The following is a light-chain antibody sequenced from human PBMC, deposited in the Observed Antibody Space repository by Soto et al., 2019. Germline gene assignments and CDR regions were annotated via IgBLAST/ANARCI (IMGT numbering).Light chain of an antibody. CDR3: QQYNSYSLT. J-gene: IGKJ1*01. CDR1: QSISSW. V-gene: IGKV1-5*01. CDR2: DAS. Sequence: QITQSPSTLSAAVGDRVTITFRSSQSISSWLAWYQQKPGKAPKLLIYDASSLESGVPSSFSGSGSGTEFTLTISSLQHDDFATYYCQQYNSYSLTFGQGTNVDIK.